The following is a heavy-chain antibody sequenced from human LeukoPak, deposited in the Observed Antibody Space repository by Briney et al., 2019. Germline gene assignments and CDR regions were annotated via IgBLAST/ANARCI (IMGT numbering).Heavy chain of an antibody. CDR3: AKWGFFSSQASWWLDDYYFDY. D-gene: IGHD2-15*01. CDR1: GFTFSSYA. CDR2: ISGSGGST. V-gene: IGHV3-23*01. J-gene: IGHJ4*02. Sequence: GGSLRLSCAASGFTFSSYAMSWVRQAPGKGLEWVSAISGSGGSTYYADSVKGRFTISRDNSKNTLYLQMNSLRAEDTAVYYSAKWGFFSSQASWWLDDYYFDYWGQGTLVTVSS.